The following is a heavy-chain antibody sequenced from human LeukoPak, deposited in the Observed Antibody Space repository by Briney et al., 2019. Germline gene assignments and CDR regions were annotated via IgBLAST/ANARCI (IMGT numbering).Heavy chain of an antibody. CDR3: ARVNRPIAVAGTWVDY. V-gene: IGHV3-7*01. CDR1: GFTFSSYW. J-gene: IGHJ4*02. CDR2: IKQDGSEK. Sequence: GGSLRLSCAASGFTFSSYWMSWVRQAPGKGLEWVANIKQDGSEKYYVDSVKGRFTISRDNAKNSLYLQMNSLRAEDTAVYYCARVNRPIAVAGTWVDYWGQGTLVTVSS. D-gene: IGHD6-19*01.